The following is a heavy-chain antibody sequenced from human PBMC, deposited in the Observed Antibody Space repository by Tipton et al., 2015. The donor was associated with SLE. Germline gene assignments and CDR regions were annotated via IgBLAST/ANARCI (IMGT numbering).Heavy chain of an antibody. Sequence: TLSLTCSVSGDSISSTSYYWAWIRQPPGQGLEWIGSVYYSGSTYYNPSLKSRVTLSIDTSKNQFSLQLSSVTAADTAVYYCAMAARPYYYMDVWGKGTTVTVSS. V-gene: IGHV4-39*01. D-gene: IGHD6-6*01. CDR3: AMAARPYYYMDV. J-gene: IGHJ6*03. CDR1: GDSISSTSYY. CDR2: VYYSGST.